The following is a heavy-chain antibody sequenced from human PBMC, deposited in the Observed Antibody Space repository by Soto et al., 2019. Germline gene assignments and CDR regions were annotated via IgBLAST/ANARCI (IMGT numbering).Heavy chain of an antibody. CDR1: GGTFSSYA. J-gene: IGHJ3*02. Sequence: SVKVSCKASGGTFSSYAISWVRQAPGQGLEWMGGIIPIFGTANYAQKFQGRVTITADESTSTAYMELSSLRSEDTAVYYCAGGAYCGGDCYPGAFDIWGQGXMVTV. CDR2: IIPIFGTA. V-gene: IGHV1-69*13. D-gene: IGHD2-21*02. CDR3: AGGAYCGGDCYPGAFDI.